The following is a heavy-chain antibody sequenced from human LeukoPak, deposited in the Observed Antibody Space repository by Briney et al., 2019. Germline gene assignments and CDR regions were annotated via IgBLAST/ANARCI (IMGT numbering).Heavy chain of an antibody. J-gene: IGHJ4*02. D-gene: IGHD6-13*01. CDR2: ISSYGGST. Sequence: AESLRLSCAASGFTFSSYAMHWVRQAPGNGLECVSAISSYGGSTYYANSVKGTFTICRDNSKDTLNLQADILIGEEMAVYYRARDRKQKLIRGYYFDYWGQGTLVTVSS. V-gene: IGHV3-64*01. CDR3: ARDRKQKLIRGYYFDY. CDR1: GFTFSSYA.